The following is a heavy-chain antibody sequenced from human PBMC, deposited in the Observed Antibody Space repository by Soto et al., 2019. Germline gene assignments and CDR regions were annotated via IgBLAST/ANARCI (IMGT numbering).Heavy chain of an antibody. CDR2: ISSSSSYI. V-gene: IGHV3-21*01. J-gene: IGHJ4*02. CDR1: GFTFSSYS. D-gene: IGHD5-18*01. Sequence: EVQLVESGGGLVKPGGSLRLSCAASGFTFSSYSMNWVRQAPGKGLEWVSSISSSSSYIYYADSVKGRFTISRDNAKNSLYLQMNSLTAEDTAVYYCARDQPGYSYGYGLGYWGQGTLVTVSP. CDR3: ARDQPGYSYGYGLGY.